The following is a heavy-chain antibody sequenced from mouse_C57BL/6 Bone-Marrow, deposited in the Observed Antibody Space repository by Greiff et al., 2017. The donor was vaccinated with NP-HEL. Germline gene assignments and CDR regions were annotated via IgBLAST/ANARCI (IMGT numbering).Heavy chain of an antibody. J-gene: IGHJ4*01. CDR1: GFTFSDYG. CDR3: ARRLGMRGSMDY. D-gene: IGHD4-1*01. Sequence: EVQLVESGGGLVKPGGSLKLSCAASGFTFSDYGMHWVRQAPEKGLEWVAYISSGSSTIYYADTVQGRFTISRDNAKNTLFLQMTSLRSEDTAMYYCARRLGMRGSMDYWGQGTSVTVSS. V-gene: IGHV5-17*01. CDR2: ISSGSSTI.